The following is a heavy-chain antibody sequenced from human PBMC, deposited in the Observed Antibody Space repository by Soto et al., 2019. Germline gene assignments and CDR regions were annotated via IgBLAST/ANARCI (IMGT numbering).Heavy chain of an antibody. Sequence: ILSCAASGFTFTNYAMSWVRQAPGKGLEWVSVTSGSGGSTYYADSVKGRFTISRDNSKSTLYLQMDSLRAEDTAVYYCAKVIVVIAAAGDYFDHWGQGTLVTVPS. CDR1: GFTFTNYA. V-gene: IGHV3-23*01. J-gene: IGHJ4*02. CDR2: TSGSGGST. D-gene: IGHD2-21*01. CDR3: AKVIVVIAAAGDYFDH.